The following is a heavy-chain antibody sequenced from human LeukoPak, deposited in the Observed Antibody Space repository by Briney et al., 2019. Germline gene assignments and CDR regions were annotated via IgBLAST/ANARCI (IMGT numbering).Heavy chain of an antibody. V-gene: IGHV3-74*01. CDR3: ARDPLLYYYDSSGYYYFDY. Sequence: GGSLRLSCAASGFTFSSYWMHWVRQAPGKGLVWVSRINSDGSSTSYADSVKGRFTISRDNAKNSLYLQMNSLRAEDTAVYYCARDPLLYYYDSSGYYYFDYWGQGTLVTVSS. D-gene: IGHD3-22*01. J-gene: IGHJ4*02. CDR1: GFTFSSYW. CDR2: INSDGSST.